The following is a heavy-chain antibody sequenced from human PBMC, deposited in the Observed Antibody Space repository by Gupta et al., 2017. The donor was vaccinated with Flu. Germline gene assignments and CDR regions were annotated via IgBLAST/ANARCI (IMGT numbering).Heavy chain of an antibody. CDR2: VHHSGRA. J-gene: IGHJ4*02. CDR1: SGTFTDYW. D-gene: IGHD7-27*01. V-gene: IGHV4-34*01. CDR3: ARAPPWALDF. Sequence: QVALQQWGAGLLKPSETLSLNCTVHSGTFTDYWWTWIRQPPGKGLEWLGEVHHSGRAKYSPSLKSRLIISIDTSRNQFSLNLASVTAADTAVYYCARAPPWALDFWGQGLPVTVSS.